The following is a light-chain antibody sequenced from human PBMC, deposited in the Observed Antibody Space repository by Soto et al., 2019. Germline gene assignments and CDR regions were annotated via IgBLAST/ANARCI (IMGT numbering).Light chain of an antibody. CDR3: QSYDSSNWV. V-gene: IGLV6-57*04. J-gene: IGLJ3*02. CDR1: SGSIASNY. Sequence: NFMLTQPHSVSESPGKTVTLSCTRSSGSIASNYVQWYQQRPGSAPTTVIYEDNQRPSGVPDRFSGSIDSSSNSASLTISGLNTEDEADYYCQSYDSSNWVFGGGTKLTVL. CDR2: EDN.